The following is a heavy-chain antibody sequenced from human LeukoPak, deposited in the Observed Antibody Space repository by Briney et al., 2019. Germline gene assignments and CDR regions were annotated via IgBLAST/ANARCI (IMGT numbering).Heavy chain of an antibody. CDR2: ITGNGGTI. Sequence: AGRSLRLSCAASGFSFDDYAMHWVRQAPGKGLEWVSSITGNGGTIAYADSVKGRFTVSRDNAKSSLYLQMSSLRAEDMALYYCVRESGSYYFDYWGQGTLVTVSS. CDR1: GFSFDDYA. D-gene: IGHD3-22*01. V-gene: IGHV3-9*03. CDR3: VRESGSYYFDY. J-gene: IGHJ4*02.